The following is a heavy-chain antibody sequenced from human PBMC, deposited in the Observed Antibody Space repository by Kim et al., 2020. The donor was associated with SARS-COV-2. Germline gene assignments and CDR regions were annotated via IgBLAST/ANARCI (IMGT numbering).Heavy chain of an antibody. Sequence: GGSLRLSCAASGFTFSSYGMHWVRQAPGKGLEWVAVISYDGSNKYYADSVKGRFTISRDNSKNTLYLQMNSLRAEDTAVYYCAKGYDFWSGYFAYYYYGMDVWGQGTTVTVSS. CDR3: AKGYDFWSGYFAYYYYGMDV. V-gene: IGHV3-30*18. CDR2: ISYDGSNK. CDR1: GFTFSSYG. J-gene: IGHJ6*02. D-gene: IGHD3-3*01.